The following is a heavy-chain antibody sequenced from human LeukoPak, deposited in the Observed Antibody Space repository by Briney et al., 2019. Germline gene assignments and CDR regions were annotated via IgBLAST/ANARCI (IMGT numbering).Heavy chain of an antibody. CDR1: GGSISSYD. J-gene: IGHJ4*02. CDR3: ARLSGSLVDY. D-gene: IGHD1-26*01. CDR2: ISDSGST. Sequence: PSETLSLTCTVSGGSISSYDWYWIRQTPGKGLEWIGHISDSGSTNYNPSLKSRVTISVDTSKNQFSLKLSSVTAADTAVYYCARLSGSLVDYWGQGTLVTVSS. V-gene: IGHV4-59*08.